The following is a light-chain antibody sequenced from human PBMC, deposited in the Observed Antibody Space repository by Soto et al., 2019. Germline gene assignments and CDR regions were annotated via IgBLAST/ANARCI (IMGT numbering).Light chain of an antibody. Sequence: QSVLTQPDSVSGSPGQSITISCTGTSSDVGGYNYVSWYQQHPGKAPKLMIYEVSNRPSGVSNRFSGSKSGNTASLTISGLQAEDEADYYCSSYTSSSPWVFGGGTKVTVL. CDR2: EVS. CDR3: SSYTSSSPWV. CDR1: SSDVGGYNY. V-gene: IGLV2-14*01. J-gene: IGLJ3*02.